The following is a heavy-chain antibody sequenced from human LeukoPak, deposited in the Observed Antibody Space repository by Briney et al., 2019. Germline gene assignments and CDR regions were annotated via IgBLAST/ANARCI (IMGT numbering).Heavy chain of an antibody. V-gene: IGHV3-7*01. J-gene: IGHJ1*01. Sequence: GGSLRLSCAASGFTLSSHWMSWVRQAPGKGLEWVADINQDGSETHYVESVEGRFTISRDNAMNPLYLQMNSLRVEDTALYHCVRDPRHFQYWGQGTVVTVSS. CDR2: INQDGSET. CDR3: VRDPRHFQY. CDR1: GFTLSSHW.